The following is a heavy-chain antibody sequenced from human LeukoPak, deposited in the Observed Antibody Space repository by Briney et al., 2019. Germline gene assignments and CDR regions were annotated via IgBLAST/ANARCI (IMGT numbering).Heavy chain of an antibody. CDR1: GFTFSSYA. D-gene: IGHD3-22*01. CDR3: AKDLGPNHYDRSGYPFDY. J-gene: IGHJ4*02. V-gene: IGHV3-23*01. CDR2: ISGSGGST. Sequence: GGSLRLSCAASGFTFSSYAMSWVRQAPGKGLEWVSAISGSGGSTYYADSVKGRFTISRDKSKNRLYLQMSSLKAEDTAAYYCAKDLGPNHYDRSGYPFDYWGQGTLVTVSS.